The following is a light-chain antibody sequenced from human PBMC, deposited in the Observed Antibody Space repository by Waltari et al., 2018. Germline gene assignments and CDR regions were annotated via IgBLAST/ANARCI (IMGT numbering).Light chain of an antibody. Sequence: QSALPQPASVSRSPGQSITISCTGTNNDVGASKFVSWSQQHPGRAPQLMIYDVTERPSGISYRFSGSKSANTASLTISGLLPEDEAIYYCCSFTATHTLLFGGGTTVTVL. J-gene: IGLJ2*01. CDR3: CSFTATHTLL. V-gene: IGLV2-14*03. CDR1: NNDVGASKF. CDR2: DVT.